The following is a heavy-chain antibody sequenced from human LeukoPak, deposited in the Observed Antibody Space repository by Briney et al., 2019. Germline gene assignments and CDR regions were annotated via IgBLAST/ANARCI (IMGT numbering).Heavy chain of an antibody. CDR3: VRHDGRGGATMGAFDS. D-gene: IGHD5-12*01. Sequence: PSETLSLTCTVSAGSFISSSHHWGWIRQSPGKGLEWIGSVYYGRTTYYSPSLDGRVTVSLDTSANQFSLQLNSGTAADTAVYYCVRHDGRGGATMGAFDSWGQGSLVTVSS. CDR1: AGSFISSSHH. CDR2: VYYGRTT. V-gene: IGHV4-39*01. J-gene: IGHJ5*01.